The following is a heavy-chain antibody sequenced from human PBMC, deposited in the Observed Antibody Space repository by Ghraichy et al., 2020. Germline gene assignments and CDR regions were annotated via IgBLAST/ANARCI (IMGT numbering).Heavy chain of an antibody. D-gene: IGHD4-17*01. CDR3: TTDYGDREDYWYFDL. CDR1: GGSISSSSYY. CDR2: IYYSGST. J-gene: IGHJ2*01. Sequence: SETRSLTCTVSGGSISSSSYYWGWIRQPPGKGLEWIGSIYYSGSTYYNPSLKSRVTISVDTSKNQFSLKLSSVTAADTAVYYCTTDYGDREDYWYFDLWGRGTLVTVSS. V-gene: IGHV4-39*02.